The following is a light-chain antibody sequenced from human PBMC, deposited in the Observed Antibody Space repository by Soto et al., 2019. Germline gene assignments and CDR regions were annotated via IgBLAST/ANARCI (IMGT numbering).Light chain of an antibody. CDR3: QQYNNWPQT. J-gene: IGKJ1*01. CDR1: QSVSSN. V-gene: IGKV3-15*01. Sequence: IVMRQSPATLSVSPGERVTLSCRASQSVSSNLAWYQQKPGQAPRLLIYGASTRATGIPARFSGSGSGTEFTLTISSLQSEDFAVYYCQQYNNWPQTFGQGTKVDIK. CDR2: GAS.